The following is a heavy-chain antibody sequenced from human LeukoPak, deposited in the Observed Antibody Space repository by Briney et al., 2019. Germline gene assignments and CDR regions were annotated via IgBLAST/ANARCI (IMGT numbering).Heavy chain of an antibody. CDR1: GGSISSYY. Sequence: SETLSLTCTVSGGSISSYYWSWIRQPPGKGLEWIGYIYYSGSTNYNPSLKSRVTISVDTSKNQFSLKLSSVTAADTAVYYCASLSKITMIDRWGQGTLVTVSS. CDR2: IYYSGST. CDR3: ASLSKITMIDR. V-gene: IGHV4-59*01. J-gene: IGHJ5*02. D-gene: IGHD3-22*01.